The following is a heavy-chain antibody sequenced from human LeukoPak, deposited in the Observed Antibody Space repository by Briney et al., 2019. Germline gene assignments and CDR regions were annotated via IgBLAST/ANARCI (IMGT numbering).Heavy chain of an antibody. D-gene: IGHD2-21*02. V-gene: IGHV3-23*01. CDR1: GLTFSNYA. J-gene: IGHJ1*01. CDR2: ISGSGGGT. CDR3: ARGPVGGGDSEYFQH. Sequence: PGGSLRLSCRASGLTFSNYAMTWVRQVPGKGLEWVSAISGSGGGTYYADSVKGRFTISRDNSKNTLYLQMNSLRAEDTAVYYCARGPVGGGDSEYFQHWGQGTLVTVSS.